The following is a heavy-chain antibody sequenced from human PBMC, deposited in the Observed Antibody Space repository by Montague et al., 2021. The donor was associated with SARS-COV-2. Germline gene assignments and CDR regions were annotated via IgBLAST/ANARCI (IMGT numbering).Heavy chain of an antibody. CDR1: GGSISSYY. CDR2: IHYGGNT. V-gene: IGHV4-59*01. J-gene: IGHJ4*02. D-gene: IGHD2-2*03. Sequence: SETLSLTCTVSGGSISSYYWSWIRRPPGKGLEWIGYIHYGGNTNYNPSLKSRVTISVDTSKNQFSLKLTSVTAADTAVYYCARVDSLVSFDYWGQGTLVTVSS. CDR3: ARVDSLVSFDY.